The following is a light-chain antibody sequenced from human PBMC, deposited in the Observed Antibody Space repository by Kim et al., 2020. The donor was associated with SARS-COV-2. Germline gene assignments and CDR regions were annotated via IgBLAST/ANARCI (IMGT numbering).Light chain of an antibody. CDR2: DTS. V-gene: IGLV7-46*01. CDR3: LLSYSGARPVV. Sequence: QAVVTQEPSLTVSPGGTVTLTCGSSTGAVTSGHYPYWFQQKPGQAPRTLIYDTSNKHSWTPARFSGSLLGGKAALTLSGAQPEDEAGYYCLLSYSGARPVVFGGGTQLTVL. CDR1: TGAVTSGHY. J-gene: IGLJ2*01.